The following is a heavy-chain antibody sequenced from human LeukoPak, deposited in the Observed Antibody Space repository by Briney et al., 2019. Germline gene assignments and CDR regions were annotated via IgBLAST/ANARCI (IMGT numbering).Heavy chain of an antibody. D-gene: IGHD3-22*01. J-gene: IGHJ4*02. V-gene: IGHV3-30*04. Sequence: GGSLRLSCAASGFTFSSYVMHWVRQAPGKGLEWVAIISYDGSNEYYADSVKGRFTISRDNSKNTLYLQMNSLRPEDTAVYYCAKAAYDSSGSWYYFDYWGQGTLVTVSS. CDR3: AKAAYDSSGSWYYFDY. CDR1: GFTFSSYV. CDR2: ISYDGSNE.